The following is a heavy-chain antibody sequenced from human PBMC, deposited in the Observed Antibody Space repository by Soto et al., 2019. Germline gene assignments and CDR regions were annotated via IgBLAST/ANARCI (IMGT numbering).Heavy chain of an antibody. D-gene: IGHD7-27*01. CDR2: IGGTDGDSDGVS. CDR3: VKRGRNWGAFAC. Sequence: VQLLESGGDLVQPGGSLRLSCVASGFILNSYAMSWVRQAPGKGLEWVSTIGGTDGDSDGVSWYEDCVKGRFTISRDSSANTLFLHMDNLSAEDSTLCYCVKRGRNWGAFACWGEGTTVDLSS. J-gene: IGHJ3*01. CDR1: GFILNSYA. V-gene: IGHV3-23*02.